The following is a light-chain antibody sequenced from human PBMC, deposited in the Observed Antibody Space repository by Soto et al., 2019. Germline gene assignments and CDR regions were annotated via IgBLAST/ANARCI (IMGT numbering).Light chain of an antibody. CDR3: QSYDSSLSGVV. Sequence: QPVLTQPPSVSGAPGQRVTISCTGSSSNIGAGYDVQWYQQLPGTAPKLLIYGNTNRPSGVPDRFSASKSGTSASLAITGLQAEDEVDYYCQSYDSSLSGVVFGGGTQLTVL. CDR2: GNT. J-gene: IGLJ2*01. CDR1: SSNIGAGYD. V-gene: IGLV1-40*01.